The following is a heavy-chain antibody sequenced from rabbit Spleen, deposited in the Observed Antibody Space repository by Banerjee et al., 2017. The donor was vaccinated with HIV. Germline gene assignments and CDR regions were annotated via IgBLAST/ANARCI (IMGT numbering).Heavy chain of an antibody. CDR3: ARDSSSSFSSYGMDL. J-gene: IGHJ6*01. V-gene: IGHV1S40*01. Sequence: VESGGGLVKPGSSLTLTCKASGFSFSRAYDMCWVRQAPGKGLEWIACVYTGNEKTYYATWAKGRFTISKTSSTTVTLQMTSLTVADTATYFCARDSSSSFSSYGMDLWGPGTLVTVS. CDR2: VYTGNEKT. D-gene: IGHD1-1*01. CDR1: GFSFSRAYD.